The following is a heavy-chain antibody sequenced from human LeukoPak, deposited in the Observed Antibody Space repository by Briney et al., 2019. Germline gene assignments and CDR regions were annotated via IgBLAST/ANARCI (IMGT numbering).Heavy chain of an antibody. V-gene: IGHV1-46*01. J-gene: IGHJ5*02. CDR3: ARSDGNWFDP. Sequence: ASVKASCKASGYTFTSYYMHWVRQAPGQGLEWMGIINPSGGTTTYAQKFQGRVTMTRDTSTGTVYMELSSLRSEDTAVYYCARSDGNWFDPWGQGTLVTVSS. CDR2: INPSGGTT. D-gene: IGHD2-8*01. CDR1: GYTFTSYY.